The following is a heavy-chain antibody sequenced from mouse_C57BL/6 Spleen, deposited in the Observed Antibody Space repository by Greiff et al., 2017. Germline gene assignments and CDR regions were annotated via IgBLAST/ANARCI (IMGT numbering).Heavy chain of an antibody. D-gene: IGHD3-1*01. V-gene: IGHV1-19*01. CDR3: ARSRGRDFDD. CDR2: INPYNGGT. J-gene: IGHJ2*01. Sequence: VQLQQSGPVLVKPGASVKMSCKASGYTFTDYYLNWVKQRHGKSLVWIGVINPYNGGTSYNQKFKGKATLTVDKSSSTAYMELNSLTSEDTAVYYCARSRGRDFDDWGKGTTLTVSS. CDR1: GYTFTDYY.